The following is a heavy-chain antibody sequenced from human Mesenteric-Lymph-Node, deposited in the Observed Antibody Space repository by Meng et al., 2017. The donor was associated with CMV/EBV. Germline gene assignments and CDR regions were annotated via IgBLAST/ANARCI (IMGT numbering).Heavy chain of an antibody. V-gene: IGHV4-31*02. CDR3: ARDYGSGTGTFDF. CDR2: IFYSGNT. CDR1: GAYIGSGGYY. Sequence: SGAYIGSGGYYWSWIRQHPGKGLEWIGSIFYSGNTYYNPALKSRVTLSVDTSKNEFSVKLTSVTAADTAVYYCARDYGSGTGTFDFWGQGSLVTVSS. D-gene: IGHD3-10*01. J-gene: IGHJ4*02.